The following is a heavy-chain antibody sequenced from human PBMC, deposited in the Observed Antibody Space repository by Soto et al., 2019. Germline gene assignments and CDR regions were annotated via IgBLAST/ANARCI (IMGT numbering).Heavy chain of an antibody. CDR3: AKDRRYYGSGSSYYYYMDV. CDR2: ISGSGGST. Sequence: GGSLRLSCAASGFTFSSYAMSWVRQAPGKGLEWVSAISGSGGSTYYADSVKGRFTISRDNSKNTLYLQMNSLRAEDTAVYYCAKDRRYYGSGSSYYYYMDVWGKGTTVTVSS. V-gene: IGHV3-23*01. D-gene: IGHD3-10*01. J-gene: IGHJ6*03. CDR1: GFTFSSYA.